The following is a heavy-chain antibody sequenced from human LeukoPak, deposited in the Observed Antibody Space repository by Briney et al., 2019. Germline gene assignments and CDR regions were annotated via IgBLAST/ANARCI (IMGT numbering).Heavy chain of an antibody. D-gene: IGHD2-15*01. CDR2: LLDDVISK. CDR3: AKGLEYCSGGSCSLYMDV. Sequence: GGSLRLSCAPSGFTFSAYDIHWVRQAPGKGLEWVSVLLDDVISKYSADSVRGRFTISRDNSKNTLYLQMTSLRAEDPAVYYCAKGLEYCSGGSCSLYMDVWRKG. V-gene: IGHV3-33*06. CDR1: GFTFSAYD. J-gene: IGHJ6*03.